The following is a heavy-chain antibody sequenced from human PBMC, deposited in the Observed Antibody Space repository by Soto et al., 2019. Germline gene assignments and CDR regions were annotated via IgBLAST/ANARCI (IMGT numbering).Heavy chain of an antibody. CDR2: INAGNGNT. Sequence: QVQLVQSGAEEKKPGASVKVSCKASGYTFTSYAMHWVRQAPGQRLEWMGWINAGNGNTKYSQKFQGRVTITRDTSASTAYMELSSLRSEDTAVYYCARGIVATIENWFDPWGQGTLVTVSS. D-gene: IGHD5-12*01. V-gene: IGHV1-3*05. CDR1: GYTFTSYA. J-gene: IGHJ5*02. CDR3: ARGIVATIENWFDP.